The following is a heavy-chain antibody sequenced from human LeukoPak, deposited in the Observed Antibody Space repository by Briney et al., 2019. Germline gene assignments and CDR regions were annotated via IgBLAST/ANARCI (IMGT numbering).Heavy chain of an antibody. CDR2: INDIGTTT. D-gene: IGHD1-1*01. Sequence: PGGSLHLSCLADGFTCRSYTENGVRQAPGKWLEWLSDINDIGTTTTYADSVKGRFTISRDNAKNTLYLQMSSLRVEDSAVYYCASHGAGWNGEDDYYYMDVWGKGTTVTVSS. J-gene: IGHJ6*03. CDR3: ASHGAGWNGEDDYYYMDV. CDR1: GFTCRSYT. V-gene: IGHV3-74*01.